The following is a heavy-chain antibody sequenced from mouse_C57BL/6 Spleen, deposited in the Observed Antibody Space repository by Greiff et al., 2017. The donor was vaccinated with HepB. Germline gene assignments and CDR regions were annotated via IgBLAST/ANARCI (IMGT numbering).Heavy chain of an antibody. J-gene: IGHJ3*01. CDR3: ARLGRLGFAY. CDR2: IDPSDSYT. CDR1: GYTFTSYW. V-gene: IGHV1-50*01. D-gene: IGHD4-1*01. Sequence: QVQLKQPGAELVKPGASVKLSCKASGYTFTSYWMQWVKQRPGQGLEWIGEIDPSDSYTNYNQKFKGKATLTVDTSSSTAYMQLSSLTSEDSAVYYCARLGRLGFAYWGQGTLVTVSA.